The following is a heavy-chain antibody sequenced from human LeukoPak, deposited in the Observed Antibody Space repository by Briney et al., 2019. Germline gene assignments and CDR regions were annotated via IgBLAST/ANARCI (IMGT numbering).Heavy chain of an antibody. CDR2: ICAYNGNT. D-gene: IGHD3-22*01. CDR1: VYTYTSYD. Sequence: ASVKVSCKASVYTYTSYDINWVRQATGQGLEWMGWICAYNGNTNYAQKLQGRVTMTTDTSTSTAYMELRSLRSDDTAVYYCARDYYDSSGYEIIDYWGQGTLVTVSS. CDR3: ARDYYDSSGYEIIDY. V-gene: IGHV1-18*01. J-gene: IGHJ4*02.